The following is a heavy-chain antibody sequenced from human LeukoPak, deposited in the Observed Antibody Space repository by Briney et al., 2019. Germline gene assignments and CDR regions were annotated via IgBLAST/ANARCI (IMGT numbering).Heavy chain of an antibody. CDR1: GGSISRYY. CDR2: VYSSGST. Sequence: SETLSLTCTVSGGSISRYYWSWIRQPPGKGLEWIGYVYSSGSTNYNPSLKSRATISVDTSKIQFSLKLSSVAAENAAASYGARLAGGRAAWVDYWGQGTLVTVSS. CDR3: ARLAGGRAAWVDY. J-gene: IGHJ4*02. D-gene: IGHD2-15*01. V-gene: IGHV4-59*01.